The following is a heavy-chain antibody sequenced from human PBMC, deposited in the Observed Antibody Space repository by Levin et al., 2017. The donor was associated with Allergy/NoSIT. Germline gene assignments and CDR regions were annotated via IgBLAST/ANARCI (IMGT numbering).Heavy chain of an antibody. CDR3: AGWYRGFGAFDI. V-gene: IGHV1-46*03. D-gene: IGHD6-19*01. Sequence: GESLKISCKASGYTFTSYYMHWVRQAPGQGLEWMGIINPSGGSTSYAQKFQGRVTMTRDTSTSTVYMELSSLRSEDTAVYYCAGWYRGFGAFDIWGQGTMVTVSS. J-gene: IGHJ3*02. CDR1: GYTFTSYY. CDR2: INPSGGST.